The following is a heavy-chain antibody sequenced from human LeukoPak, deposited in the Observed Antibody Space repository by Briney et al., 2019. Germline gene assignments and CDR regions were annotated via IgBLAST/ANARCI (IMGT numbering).Heavy chain of an antibody. CDR3: ARDKSRTTGFDP. D-gene: IGHD1-7*01. J-gene: IGHJ5*02. V-gene: IGHV4-38-2*02. CDR2: IYHSGST. CDR1: GYSISSGYY. Sequence: PSETLSLTCAVSGYSISSGYYWDWIRQPPGKGLEWIGSIYHSGSTYYNSSLKSRVTISVDTSKNQFSLKLTSVTAADTAVYYCARDKSRTTGFDPWGQGTLVTVSS.